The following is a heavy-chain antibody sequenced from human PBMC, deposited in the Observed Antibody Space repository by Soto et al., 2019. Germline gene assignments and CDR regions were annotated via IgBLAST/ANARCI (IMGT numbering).Heavy chain of an antibody. CDR1: GGSISSHY. J-gene: IGHJ5*02. CDR3: ARAGGYEVQGSNWFGP. V-gene: IGHV4-4*07. D-gene: IGHD5-12*01. Sequence: QVQLQESGPGLVKPSETLSLTCTVSGGSISSHYWSWIRQPAGKGLEWIGRIYASGSTNYNPSLKSRVTMSLDTSRNQFSLMLTSVTAADTAMYYCARAGGYEVQGSNWFGPWGQGTLVTVSS. CDR2: IYASGST.